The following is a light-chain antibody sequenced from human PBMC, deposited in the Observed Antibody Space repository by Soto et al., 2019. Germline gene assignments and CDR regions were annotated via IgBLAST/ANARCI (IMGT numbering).Light chain of an antibody. J-gene: IGKJ2*01. CDR2: DAS. CDR1: QSVSSY. CDR3: QERRNCPS. Sequence: EIVLTQSPATLSLSPGERATLSCRASQSVSSYLAWYQQKPGQAPRLLIYDASNRATGIPARFSGSGSGTDFTLTIRSLEPEDFAVFFFQERRNCPSFAQGTKVDLK. V-gene: IGKV3-11*01.